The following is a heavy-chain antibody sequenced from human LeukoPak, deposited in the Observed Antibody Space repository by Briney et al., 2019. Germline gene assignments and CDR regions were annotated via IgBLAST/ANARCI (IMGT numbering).Heavy chain of an antibody. CDR2: INPNSGGT. CDR1: GYTFTGYY. J-gene: IGHJ4*02. D-gene: IGHD3-10*01. V-gene: IGHV1-2*04. CDR3: ARESLYGSCDY. Sequence: ASVKVSCKASGYTFTGYYMHWVRQAPGQGLEWMGWINPNSGGTNYAQKFQGWVAMTRDTSISTAYMELSRLRSDDTAVYYCARESLYGSCDYWGQGTLVTVSS.